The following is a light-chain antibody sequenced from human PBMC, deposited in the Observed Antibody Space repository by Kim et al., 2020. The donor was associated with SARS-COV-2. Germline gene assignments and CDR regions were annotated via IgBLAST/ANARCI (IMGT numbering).Light chain of an antibody. CDR1: QDISNY. CDR2: DAS. J-gene: IGKJ4*01. V-gene: IGKV1-33*01. CDR3: QQCDNLLT. Sequence: SASVGDRVTITCQASQDISNYLNWYQQKPGRAPKLLIYDASNLETGVPSRFSGSGSATDFTFTISSLQPEDIATYYCQQCDNLLTFGGGTKVDIK.